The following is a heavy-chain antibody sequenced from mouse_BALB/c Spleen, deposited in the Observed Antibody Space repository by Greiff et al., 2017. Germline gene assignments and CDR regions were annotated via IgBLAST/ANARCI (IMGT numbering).Heavy chain of an antibody. Sequence: VQLQQSGAELVRPGALVKLSCKASGFNIKDYYMHWVKQRPEQGLEWIGWIDPENGNTIYDPKFQSKASITADTSSNTAYLQLSSLTSEDTAVYYCAKRDGNYVRPFAYWGQGTLVTVSA. D-gene: IGHD2-1*01. CDR3: AKRDGNYVRPFAY. CDR2: IDPENGNT. J-gene: IGHJ3*01. V-gene: IGHV14-1*02. CDR1: GFNIKDYY.